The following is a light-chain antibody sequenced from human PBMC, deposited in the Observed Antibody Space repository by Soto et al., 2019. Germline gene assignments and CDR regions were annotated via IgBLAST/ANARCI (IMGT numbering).Light chain of an antibody. CDR3: SSYAGSNNV. CDR2: EVN. CDR1: SSDVGGYNY. J-gene: IGLJ1*01. Sequence: QSALAQPPSASGSPGQSVAISCTGTSSDVGGYNYVSWYQQHPGKAPKLMIYEVNKRPSGVPDRFSGSKSGNTASLTVSGLQDEDEADYYCSSYAGSNNVFGTGTKVTVL. V-gene: IGLV2-8*01.